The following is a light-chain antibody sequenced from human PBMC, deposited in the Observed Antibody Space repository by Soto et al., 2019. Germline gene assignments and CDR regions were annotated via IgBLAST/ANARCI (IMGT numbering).Light chain of an antibody. V-gene: IGKV1-5*01. CDR1: QKIHSW. CDR2: DAS. Sequence: DIQMTQSPSTLTASVGDRVTITCRASQKIHSWLAWYQQKPGRAPKLLIYDASTLEGGVSSRFGGSGTGTDFTLAICSLQPDDFAPSYCQQYHSYSYTFGQGTKLEIK. CDR3: QQYHSYSYT. J-gene: IGKJ2*01.